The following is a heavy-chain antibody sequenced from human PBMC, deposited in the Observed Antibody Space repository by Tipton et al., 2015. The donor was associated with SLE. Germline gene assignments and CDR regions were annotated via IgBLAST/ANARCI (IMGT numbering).Heavy chain of an antibody. CDR1: GFTVSSNY. CDR3: AGDRVDDIEAMFDY. D-gene: IGHD5-12*01. V-gene: IGHV3-53*05. Sequence: SLRLSCAASGFTVSSNYMSWVRQPPGKGLEWVSVIYSGGNTYYADSVKGRFTISRDNSKNTLYLQMNSLRAEDTAVYYCAGDRVDDIEAMFDYWGQGTLVTASS. CDR2: IYSGGNT. J-gene: IGHJ4*02.